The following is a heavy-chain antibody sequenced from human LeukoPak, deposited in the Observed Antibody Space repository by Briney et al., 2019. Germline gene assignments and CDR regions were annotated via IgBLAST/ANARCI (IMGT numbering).Heavy chain of an antibody. Sequence: SETLSLTCTVSGGSISSYYWSWIRQPPGKGLEWIGYIYYSGSTNYNPSLKSRVTISVDTSKNQFSLKLSSVTAADTAVYYCARGPVYCSGGSCYPGPFDYWGQGTLVTVSS. J-gene: IGHJ4*02. V-gene: IGHV4-59*12. CDR2: IYYSGST. CDR3: ARGPVYCSGGSCYPGPFDY. D-gene: IGHD2-15*01. CDR1: GGSISSYY.